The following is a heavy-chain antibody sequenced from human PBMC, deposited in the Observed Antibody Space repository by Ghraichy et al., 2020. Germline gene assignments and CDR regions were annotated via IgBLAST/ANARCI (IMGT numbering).Heavy chain of an antibody. J-gene: IGHJ4*02. CDR2: IKQDGSEK. V-gene: IGHV3-7*03. Sequence: LSLTCAASGFTFSSYWMSWVRQAPGKGLEWVANIKQDGSEKYYVDSVKGRFTISRDNAKNSLYLQMNSLRAEDTAVYYCARDYSNLGDYFDYWGQGTLVTVSS. CDR3: ARDYSNLGDYFDY. D-gene: IGHD4-11*01. CDR1: GFTFSSYW.